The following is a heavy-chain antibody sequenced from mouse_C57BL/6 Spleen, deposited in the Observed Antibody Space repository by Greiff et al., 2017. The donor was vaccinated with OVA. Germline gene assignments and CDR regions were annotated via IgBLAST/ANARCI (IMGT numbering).Heavy chain of an antibody. V-gene: IGHV1-55*01. CDR3: ARNYGSSHYFDY. J-gene: IGHJ2*01. CDR1: GYTFTSYW. D-gene: IGHD1-1*01. CDR2: IYPGSGST. Sequence: QVQLQQPGAELVKPGASVKMSCKASGYTFTSYWITWVKQRPGQGLEWIGDIYPGSGSTNYNEKFKSKATLTVDTSSSTAYMQLSSLTSEDSAVYYCARNYGSSHYFDYWGQGTTLTVSS.